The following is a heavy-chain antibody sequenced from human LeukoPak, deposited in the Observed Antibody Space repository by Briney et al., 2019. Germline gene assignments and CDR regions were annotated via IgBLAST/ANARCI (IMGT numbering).Heavy chain of an antibody. D-gene: IGHD3-10*02. CDR3: AKDADPWVCYYFDY. CDR1: GFTFSSYS. J-gene: IGHJ4*02. Sequence: GGSLRLSCAASGFTFSSYSMNWVRQAPGKGLEWVAFIRYDGSNKYYADSVKGRFTISRDNSKNTLYLQMNSLRAEDTAVYYCAKDADPWVCYYFDYWGQGTLVTVSS. V-gene: IGHV3-30*02. CDR2: IRYDGSNK.